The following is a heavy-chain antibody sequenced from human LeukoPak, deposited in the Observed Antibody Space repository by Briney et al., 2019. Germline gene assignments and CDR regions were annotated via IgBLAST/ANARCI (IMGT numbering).Heavy chain of an antibody. V-gene: IGHV4-39*07. CDR2: IYYSGST. D-gene: IGHD3-3*01. CDR3: ARVIWSGYSMSWFDP. CDR1: GGSISSSSYY. Sequence: SETLSLTCTVSGGSISSSSYYWGWIRQPPGKGLEWIGSIYYSGSTYYNPSLKSRVTISVDTSKNQFSLKLSSVTAADTAVYYCARVIWSGYSMSWFDPWGQGTLVTVSS. J-gene: IGHJ5*02.